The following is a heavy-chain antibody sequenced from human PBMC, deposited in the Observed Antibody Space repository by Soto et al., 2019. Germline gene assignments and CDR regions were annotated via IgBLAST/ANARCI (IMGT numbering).Heavy chain of an antibody. CDR2: IYYSGST. D-gene: IGHD2-15*01. CDR3: ARVRRYCSGGSCYSFDY. J-gene: IGHJ4*02. Sequence: QVQLQESGPGLVKPSQTLSLTCTVSGGSISSGGYYWSWIRQHPGKGLAWIGYIYYSGSTYYNPSLKSRVTISVDTSKNQFSLKLSSVTAADTAVYYCARVRRYCSGGSCYSFDYWGQGTLVTVSS. CDR1: GGSISSGGYY. V-gene: IGHV4-31*03.